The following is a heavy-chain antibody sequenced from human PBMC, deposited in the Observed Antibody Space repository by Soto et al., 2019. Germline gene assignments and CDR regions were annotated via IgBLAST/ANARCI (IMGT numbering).Heavy chain of an antibody. Sequence: SETLSLTCAVYGGSFSGYYWSWIRQPPGKGLEWIGEINHSGSTNYNPSLKSRVTISVDTSKNQLSLKLSSVTAADTAVYYCARGQVYSGSYFDYWGQGTLVTVSS. CDR1: GGSFSGYY. J-gene: IGHJ4*02. V-gene: IGHV4-34*01. D-gene: IGHD1-26*01. CDR2: INHSGST. CDR3: ARGQVYSGSYFDY.